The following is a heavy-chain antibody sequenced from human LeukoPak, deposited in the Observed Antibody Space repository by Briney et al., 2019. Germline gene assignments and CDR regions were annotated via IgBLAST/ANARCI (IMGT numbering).Heavy chain of an antibody. CDR3: ASPDYGDLHY. Sequence: QTGGSLRLSCAASGFTFSSYAMHWVRQAPGKGLEWVSAISGSGGSTYYADSVKGRFTISRDNSKNTLYLQMNSLRAEDTAVYYCASPDYGDLHYWGQGTLVTVSS. J-gene: IGHJ4*02. D-gene: IGHD4-17*01. V-gene: IGHV3-23*01. CDR2: ISGSGGST. CDR1: GFTFSSYA.